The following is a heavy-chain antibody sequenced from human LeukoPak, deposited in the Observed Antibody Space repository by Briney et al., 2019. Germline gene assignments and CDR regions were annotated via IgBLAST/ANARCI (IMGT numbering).Heavy chain of an antibody. D-gene: IGHD3-10*01. V-gene: IGHV4-59*01. Sequence: SETLSLTCTVSGGSISSYYWSWIRQPPGKGLEWIGYIYYSGSTNYNPSLKSRVTISVDTSKNQFSLKLSSVTAADTAVYYCAREGAKDYYGSGSHYWFDPWGQGTLVTVSS. CDR2: IYYSGST. J-gene: IGHJ5*02. CDR3: AREGAKDYYGSGSHYWFDP. CDR1: GGSISSYY.